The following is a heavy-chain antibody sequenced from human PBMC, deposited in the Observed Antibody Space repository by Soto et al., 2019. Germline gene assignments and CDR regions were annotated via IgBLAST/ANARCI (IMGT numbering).Heavy chain of an antibody. J-gene: IGHJ6*02. V-gene: IGHV1-69*12. CDR2: IIPLFGTR. D-gene: IGHD6-6*01. CDR3: ARGAALARNYYYFPMDV. Sequence: QVQLVQSGAEVKKPGSSVKVSCKASGGAFRKYALSWVRQAPGQGLEWMGGIIPLFGTRKNAQKFQGRVTITADDSANTTYMELSSLRSEDTALYYCARGAALARNYYYFPMDVWGQGTTVTVSS. CDR1: GGAFRKYA.